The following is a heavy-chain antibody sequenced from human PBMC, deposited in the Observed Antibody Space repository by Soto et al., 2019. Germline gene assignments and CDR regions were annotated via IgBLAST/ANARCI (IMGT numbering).Heavy chain of an antibody. J-gene: IGHJ5*02. CDR1: GYTFTSYG. CDR2: ISAYNGNT. CDR3: ARAYSSSWPVNWFDP. Sequence: ASVKVSCKASGYTFTSYGISWVRQAPGQGLEWMGWISAYNGNTNYAQKLQGRVTMTTDTSTSTAYMELRSLRSDDTAVYYCARAYSSSWPVNWFDPWGQGTLVTVS. D-gene: IGHD6-13*01. V-gene: IGHV1-18*01.